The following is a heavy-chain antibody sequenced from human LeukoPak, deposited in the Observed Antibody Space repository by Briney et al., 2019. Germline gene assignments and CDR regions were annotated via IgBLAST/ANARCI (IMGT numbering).Heavy chain of an antibody. CDR3: ARDGPPAGLYFDN. CDR2: IYYSGST. V-gene: IGHV4-59*12. D-gene: IGHD2-2*01. CDR1: GGSMSSYY. Sequence: SETLSLTCSVSGGSMSSYYWSWIRQPPGKGLEWIGYIYYSGSTNYNPSLKSRVTISVDTSKNQFSLKLTSVTAEDTAVYYCARDGPPAGLYFDNWGQGALVTVSS. J-gene: IGHJ4*02.